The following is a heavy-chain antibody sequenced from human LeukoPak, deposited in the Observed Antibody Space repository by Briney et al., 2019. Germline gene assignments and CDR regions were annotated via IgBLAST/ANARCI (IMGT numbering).Heavy chain of an antibody. D-gene: IGHD3-10*01. J-gene: IGHJ4*02. V-gene: IGHV3-23*01. Sequence: PGGSLRLSCAASGFTVSSKYMSWVRQAPGKGLEWVSSISGSAITTYYADSVKGRFAISRDNSKNTLYLQMTSLRAEDTAVYYCAKDQRFGDLDDYRGQGTLVTVSS. CDR2: ISGSAITT. CDR3: AKDQRFGDLDDY. CDR1: GFTVSSKY.